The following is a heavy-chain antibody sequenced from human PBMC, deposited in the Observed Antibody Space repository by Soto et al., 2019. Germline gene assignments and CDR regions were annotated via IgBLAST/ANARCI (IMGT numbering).Heavy chain of an antibody. J-gene: IGHJ4*02. D-gene: IGHD6-19*01. V-gene: IGHV3-11*05. CDR2: ISSSGTSA. CDR3: ARERGAVTGQYFAY. Sequence: QVQLEESGGGLVKPGGSLRLSCAASGFTFSAFYMSWIRQAPGKGLEYISYISSSGTSANYADSVKGRFTISRDNAKNSLYLQMNSLRAEDPAVDYCARERGAVTGQYFAYWGQGALVTVSS. CDR1: GFTFSAFY.